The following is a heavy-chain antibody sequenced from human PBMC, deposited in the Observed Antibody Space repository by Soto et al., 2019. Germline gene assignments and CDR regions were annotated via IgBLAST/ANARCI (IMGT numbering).Heavy chain of an antibody. CDR1: GYTFTAYW. D-gene: IGHD2-8*01. CDR3: ARPLYPGYCTDGVCYSYDY. J-gene: IGHJ4*02. Sequence: GESLKIACPIFGYTFTAYWIAWVRQMPGKGLEWMGIIFPADSEIRYSPSFRGHVTISADKSISTAYLQWSSLEASDTAMYYCARPLYPGYCTDGVCYSYDYWGQGTPVTVPS. V-gene: IGHV5-51*01. CDR2: IFPADSEI.